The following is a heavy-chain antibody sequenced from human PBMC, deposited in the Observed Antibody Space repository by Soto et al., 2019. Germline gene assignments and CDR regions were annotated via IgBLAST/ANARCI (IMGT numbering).Heavy chain of an antibody. Sequence: ASVKVSCKASGYTFTSYDINWVRQATGQGLEWMGWMNPNSGNTGYAQKFQDRVTMTRNTSISTAYMELSSLRSEDTAVYYCARSSSSSPHRGYYYYGMDVWGQGTTVTVSS. V-gene: IGHV1-8*01. J-gene: IGHJ6*02. D-gene: IGHD6-6*01. CDR2: MNPNSGNT. CDR1: GYTFTSYD. CDR3: ARSSSSSPHRGYYYYGMDV.